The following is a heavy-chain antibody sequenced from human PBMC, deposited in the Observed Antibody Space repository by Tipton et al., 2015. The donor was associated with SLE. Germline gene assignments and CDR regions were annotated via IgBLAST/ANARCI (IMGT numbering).Heavy chain of an antibody. Sequence: SLRLSCAASGFIFSNYAMSWVRQAPGERLKWVSGISASGTSKYYGDSAESVKGRFSISRDNSKNTLYLQMNSLRAEDTAVYYCASGFSGSLGGYWGQGTLVTVAS. CDR3: ASGFSGSLGGY. V-gene: IGHV3-23*02. J-gene: IGHJ4*02. CDR1: GFIFSNYA. CDR2: ISASGTSK. D-gene: IGHD1-26*01.